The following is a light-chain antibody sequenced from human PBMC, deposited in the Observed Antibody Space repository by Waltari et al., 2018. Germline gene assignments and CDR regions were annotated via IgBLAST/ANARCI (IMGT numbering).Light chain of an antibody. CDR3: QSYHAGNPLV. J-gene: IGLJ3*02. Sequence: NFMLTQPHSVSASPGKTITISCTRSSGSIANNYVQWYQQRPGSAPTTVIYEDDQRPPVVPDRFSGSIDSSSNSASLTISGLKTEDEADYYCQSYHAGNPLVFGGGTKLTVL. CDR2: EDD. V-gene: IGLV6-57*03. CDR1: SGSIANNY.